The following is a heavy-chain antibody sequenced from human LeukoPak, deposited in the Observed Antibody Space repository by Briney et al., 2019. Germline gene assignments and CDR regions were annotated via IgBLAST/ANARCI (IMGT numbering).Heavy chain of an antibody. CDR2: VSYEGKSQ. D-gene: IGHD2-15*01. CDR1: GFTFSNYG. J-gene: IGHJ4*02. V-gene: IGHV3-30*18. Sequence: GRSLRLSCATSGFTFSNYGMHWVRQAPGKGLEWVAVVSYEGKSQYYADSVKGRFTISRDNSKITLYLQMNSLRAEDTAVYYCAKAHYCSGGSCYLDYWGQGTLVTVSS. CDR3: AKAHYCSGGSCYLDY.